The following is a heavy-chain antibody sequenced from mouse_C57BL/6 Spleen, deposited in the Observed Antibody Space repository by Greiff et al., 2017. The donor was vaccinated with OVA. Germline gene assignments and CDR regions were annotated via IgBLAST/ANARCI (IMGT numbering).Heavy chain of an antibody. D-gene: IGHD1-1*01. CDR3: ARGTTVVAPYYAMDY. CDR1: GFTFSDYG. CDR2: ISSGSSTI. V-gene: IGHV5-17*01. Sequence: DVMLVESGGGLVKPGGSLKLSCAASGFTFSDYGMHWVRQAPEKGLEWVAYISSGSSTIYYADTVKGRFTISRDNAKNTLFLQMTSLRSEDTAMYYCARGTTVVAPYYAMDYWGQGTSVTVSS. J-gene: IGHJ4*01.